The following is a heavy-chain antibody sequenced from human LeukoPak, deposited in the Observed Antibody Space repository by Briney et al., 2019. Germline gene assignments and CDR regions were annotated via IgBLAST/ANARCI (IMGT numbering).Heavy chain of an antibody. Sequence: QPGGSLRLSCSGSGFTFSSYAIHWVRQAPGKGLQYVSGISSNGGNTYNADSVKGRFTISRDNSKNTVDLQMSSLRAEDTAVYYCVKRSGLYFDYWGQGTLVTASS. V-gene: IGHV3-64D*09. D-gene: IGHD1-26*01. CDR1: GFTFSSYA. CDR3: VKRSGLYFDY. CDR2: ISSNGGNT. J-gene: IGHJ4*02.